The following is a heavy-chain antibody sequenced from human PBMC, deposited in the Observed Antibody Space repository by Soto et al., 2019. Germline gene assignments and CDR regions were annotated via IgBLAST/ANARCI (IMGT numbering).Heavy chain of an antibody. CDR1: GGTFSSYA. V-gene: IGHV1-69*13. CDR3: ARGSRPGIAAAGTGYYYYGMDV. CDR2: IIPIFGTA. Sequence: ASVKVSSKASGGTFSSYAISWVRQSPGQGLEWMGGIIPIFGTANYAQKFQGRVTITADESTSTAYMELRSMRSEDTAVYYCARGSRPGIAAAGTGYYYYGMDVWGQGTTVTVSS. D-gene: IGHD6-13*01. J-gene: IGHJ6*02.